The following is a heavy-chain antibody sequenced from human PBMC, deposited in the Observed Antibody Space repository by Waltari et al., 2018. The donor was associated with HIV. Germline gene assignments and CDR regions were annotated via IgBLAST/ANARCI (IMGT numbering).Heavy chain of an antibody. CDR2: ISSSSSYI. V-gene: IGHV3-21*01. Sequence: EVQLVESGGGLVKPGGSLRLSCAASGFTFRSYRLTWFRQPPGKGVEWVSSISSSSSYIYYADSVKGRFTISRDNAKNSLYLQMNSLRAEDTAVYYCARETWGAAGTGDFDYWGQGTLVTVSS. CDR3: ARETWGAAGTGDFDY. D-gene: IGHD6-13*01. J-gene: IGHJ4*02. CDR1: GFTFRSYR.